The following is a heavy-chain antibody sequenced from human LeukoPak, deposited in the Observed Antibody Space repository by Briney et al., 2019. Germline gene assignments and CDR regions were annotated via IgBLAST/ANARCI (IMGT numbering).Heavy chain of an antibody. CDR2: IIPILGIA. CDR1: GGTFSSYA. V-gene: IGHV1-69*04. CDR3: ARCLAVAGTPVDY. Sequence: SVKVSCKASGGTFSSYAISWVRQAPGQGLEWMGRIIPILGIANYAQKFQGRVTITADKSTSTAYMELSSLRSEDTAVYYCARCLAVAGTPVDYWGQGTLVTVSS. J-gene: IGHJ4*02. D-gene: IGHD6-19*01.